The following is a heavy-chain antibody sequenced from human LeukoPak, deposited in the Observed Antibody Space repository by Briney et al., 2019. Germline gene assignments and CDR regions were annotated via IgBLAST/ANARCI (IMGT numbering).Heavy chain of an antibody. CDR3: ARGDDYAY. CDR2: INHSGST. J-gene: IGHJ4*02. D-gene: IGHD4-17*01. V-gene: IGHV4-34*09. Sequence: SETLSLTCGVYGGSFSDYYWSWIPQPPGKGLEWIGEINHSGSTNYNPSLKSRVTISVDTSKNQFSLKLSSVTAADTAVYYCARGDDYAYWGQGTLVTVSS. CDR1: GGSFSDYY.